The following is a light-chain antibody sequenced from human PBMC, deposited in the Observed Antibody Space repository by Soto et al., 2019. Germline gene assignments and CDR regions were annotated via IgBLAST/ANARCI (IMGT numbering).Light chain of an antibody. Sequence: DIQMTQSPSSLSASVGDRVTITCQASQDISNYLNWYQQKPGKAPKLLIYDASNLETGVPSRFGGSGSWTDFTFTISSLQPEDIATYYCQQYDNLLTFGGGTKVEIK. V-gene: IGKV1-33*01. CDR3: QQYDNLLT. CDR2: DAS. J-gene: IGKJ4*01. CDR1: QDISNY.